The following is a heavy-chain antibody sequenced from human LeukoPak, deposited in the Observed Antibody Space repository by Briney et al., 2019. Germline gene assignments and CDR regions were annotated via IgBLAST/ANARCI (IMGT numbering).Heavy chain of an antibody. V-gene: IGHV3-23*01. CDR3: AKDRPSRPDY. CDR1: GFTFDDYG. J-gene: IGHJ4*02. CDR2: ISGSGGST. Sequence: GGSLRLSCAASGFTFDDYGMSWVRQAPGKGLEWVSAISGSGGSTYYADSVKGRFTISRDNSKNTLYLQMNSLRAEDTAVYYCAKDRPSRPDYWGQGTLVTVSS.